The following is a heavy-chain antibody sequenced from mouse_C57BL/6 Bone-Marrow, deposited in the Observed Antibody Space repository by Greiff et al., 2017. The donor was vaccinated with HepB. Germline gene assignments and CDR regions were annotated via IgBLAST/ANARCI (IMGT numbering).Heavy chain of an antibody. D-gene: IGHD3-3*01. J-gene: IGHJ4*01. V-gene: IGHV5-4*01. CDR1: GFTFSSYA. CDR2: ISDGGSYT. CDR3: VRDRDPYAMDY. Sequence: EVKLMESGGGLVKPGGSLKLSCAASGFTFSSYAMSWVRQTPEKRLEWVAIISDGGSYTYYPDNVKGRFTISRDNAKNNLYLQMSHLKSEDTAMYYCVRDRDPYAMDYWGQGTSVTVSS.